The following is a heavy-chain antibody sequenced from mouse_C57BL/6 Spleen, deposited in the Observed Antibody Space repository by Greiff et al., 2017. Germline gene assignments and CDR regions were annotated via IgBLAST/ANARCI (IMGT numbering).Heavy chain of an antibody. V-gene: IGHV1-82*01. J-gene: IGHJ2*01. CDR2: IYPGDGDT. D-gene: IGHD3-3*01. CDR1: GYAFSSSW. CDR3: ARDTGDYFDY. Sequence: LVESGPELVKPGASVKISCKASGYAFSSSWMNWVKQRPGKGLEWIGRIYPGDGDTNYNGKFKGKATLTAYKSSSTAYMQLSSLTSEDSAVYFCARDTGDYFDYWGQGTTLTVSS.